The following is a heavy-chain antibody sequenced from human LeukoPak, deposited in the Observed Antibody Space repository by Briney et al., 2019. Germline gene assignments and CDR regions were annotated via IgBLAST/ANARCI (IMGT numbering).Heavy chain of an antibody. CDR2: ISEGSRTI. J-gene: IGHJ4*02. CDR3: ARGRAWELLGVDY. V-gene: IGHV3-48*04. Sequence: GGSLRLSCAASGFTFGTYPMNWVRQAPGKGLVWLSYISEGSRTIYYADSVKGRFTISRDNTQNSLYLQMSSLRAEDTAVYYCARGRAWELLGVDYWGQGTLVTVSS. D-gene: IGHD1-26*01. CDR1: GFTFGTYP.